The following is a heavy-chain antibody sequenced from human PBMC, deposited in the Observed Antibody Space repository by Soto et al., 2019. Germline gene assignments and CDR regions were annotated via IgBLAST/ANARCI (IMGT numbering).Heavy chain of an antibody. D-gene: IGHD7-27*01. CDR2: IFYDGSNK. Sequence: QVQLVESGGGVVQPGRSLRLSCAASGFTFTDYGFHWVRQAAGKWLEWVAVIFYDGSNKYFADSVKGRFTISRDNSRDTVYLQMNSLRAEDTALYHCARDWGGPTRTRNVAPDFWGQGTLVTVSS. CDR3: ARDWGGPTRTRNVAPDF. CDR1: GFTFTDYG. V-gene: IGHV3-33*01. J-gene: IGHJ4*02.